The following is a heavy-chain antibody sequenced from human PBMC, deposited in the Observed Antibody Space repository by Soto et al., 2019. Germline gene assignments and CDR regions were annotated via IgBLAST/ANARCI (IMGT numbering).Heavy chain of an antibody. V-gene: IGHV1-18*01. D-gene: IGHD2-2*01. CDR1: GYSLTSYG. J-gene: IGHJ4*02. CDR2: ISGHDGNT. Sequence: QVQLVQSGAEVKMPGASVKVSCKASGYSLTSYGISWVRQAPGQGLEWMRWISGHDGNTKYTQKLQGRVTVTTDTSTSTAYMDLRSLRSDDTAVYYCAREYCSSASCYGPDFWGQGTLVTVSS. CDR3: AREYCSSASCYGPDF.